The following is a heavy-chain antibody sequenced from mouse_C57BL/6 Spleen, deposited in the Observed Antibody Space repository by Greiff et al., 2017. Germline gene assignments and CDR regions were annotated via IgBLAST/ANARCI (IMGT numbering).Heavy chain of an antibody. CDR3: ARDRVTTVEGGYFDV. J-gene: IGHJ1*03. D-gene: IGHD1-1*01. V-gene: IGHV3-6*01. CDR1: GYSITSGYY. Sequence: EVKLVESGPGLVKPSQSLSLTCSVTGYSITSGYYWNWIRQFPGNKLEWMGYISYDGSNNYNPSLKNRISITRYTSKNQFFLKLNSVTTEDTATYYCARDRVTTVEGGYFDVWGTGTTVTVSS. CDR2: ISYDGSN.